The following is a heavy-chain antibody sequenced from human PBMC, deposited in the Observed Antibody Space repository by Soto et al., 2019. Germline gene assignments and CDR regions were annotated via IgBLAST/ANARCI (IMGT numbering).Heavy chain of an antibody. CDR1: GGSISSGNFY. Sequence: VQLQESGPGLVRPSETLSITCTVSGGSISSGNFYWSWIRQPPGKGLEWIGDIYFSGSNSYSPSLKSRLTISLNTSNIQFSLKLTSVTAADPAVYYCAHDSHGGNTYFDLWGQGALVTVSS. CDR3: AHDSHGGNTYFDL. CDR2: IYFSGSN. D-gene: IGHD1-26*01. V-gene: IGHV4-30-4*01. J-gene: IGHJ4*02.